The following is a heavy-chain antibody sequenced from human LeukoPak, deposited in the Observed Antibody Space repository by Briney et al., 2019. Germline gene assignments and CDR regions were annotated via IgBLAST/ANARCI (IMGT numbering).Heavy chain of an antibody. J-gene: IGHJ5*02. CDR1: GFTFSSYS. CDR2: ISSSGSAI. V-gene: IGHV3-48*04. CDR3: ARESYCSGGSCYSEGWFDP. Sequence: PGGSLRLSCAASGFTFSSYSMNWVRQAPGKGLEWVSYISSSGSAIYYADSVKGRFTISRDNAKNSLYLQMNSLRADDTAVYYCARESYCSGGSCYSEGWFDPWGQGTLVTVSS. D-gene: IGHD2-15*01.